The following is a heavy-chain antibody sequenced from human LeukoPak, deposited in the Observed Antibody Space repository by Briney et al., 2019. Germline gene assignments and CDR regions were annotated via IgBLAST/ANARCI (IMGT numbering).Heavy chain of an antibody. V-gene: IGHV1-69*13. CDR2: ILPIFHTA. CDR3: AKVGLYGYNPLDY. D-gene: IGHD5-24*01. CDR1: GGTFSSYA. Sequence: SVKLPCKASGGTFSSYANSCVRQAPGQGLDWKGGILPIFHTANYAQKFQGRVTITADESTSTAYMELSRLRSEDTAVYYCAKVGLYGYNPLDYWGQGSLVTVSS. J-gene: IGHJ4*02.